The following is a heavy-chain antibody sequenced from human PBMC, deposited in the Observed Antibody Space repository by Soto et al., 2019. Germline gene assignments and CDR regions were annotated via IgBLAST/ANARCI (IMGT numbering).Heavy chain of an antibody. CDR2: ISSSSSYI. V-gene: IGHV3-21*01. CDR1: GFTFSSYS. CDR3: ARDSRWELTQGFDAFDI. J-gene: IGHJ3*02. D-gene: IGHD1-26*01. Sequence: GSLRLSCAASGFTFSSYSMNWVRQAPGKGLEWVSSISSSSSYIYYADSVKGRFAISRDNAKNSLYLQMNSLRAEDTAVYYCARDSRWELTQGFDAFDIWGQGTMVTVSS.